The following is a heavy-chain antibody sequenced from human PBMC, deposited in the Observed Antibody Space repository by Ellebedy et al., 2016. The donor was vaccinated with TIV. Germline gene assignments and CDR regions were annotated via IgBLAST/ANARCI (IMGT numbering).Heavy chain of an antibody. CDR2: IKGKPYGGTI. J-gene: IGHJ4*02. CDR1: GFTFNYAW. V-gene: IGHV3-15*01. Sequence: PGGSLRLSCAASGFTFNYAWMNWVRQAPGKGPEWVGRIKGKPYGGTIDYAEPVKGRLTISSDDSKNMVYLQMISLKTEDTAVYYCTADISEVGSGGFDYWGQGTLVTVSS. CDR3: TADISEVGSGGFDY. D-gene: IGHD1-26*01.